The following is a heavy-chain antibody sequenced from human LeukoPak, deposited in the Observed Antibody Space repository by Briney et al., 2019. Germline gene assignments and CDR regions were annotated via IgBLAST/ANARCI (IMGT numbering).Heavy chain of an antibody. CDR3: ARETSQKGAHYMDV. J-gene: IGHJ6*03. CDR1: GGSFSGYY. Sequence: PSETLSLTCAVYGGSFSGYYWSWIRQPPGKGLEWIGYIYYSGSTNYNPSLKSRVTISVHTSKNQFSLKLSSVTAADTAVYYCARETSQKGAHYMDVWGKGTTVTISS. D-gene: IGHD3-16*01. CDR2: IYYSGST. V-gene: IGHV4-59*01.